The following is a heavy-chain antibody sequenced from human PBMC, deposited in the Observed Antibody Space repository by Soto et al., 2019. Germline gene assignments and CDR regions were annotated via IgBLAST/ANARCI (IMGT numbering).Heavy chain of an antibody. Sequence: QVQLVESGGGVVQPGRSLRLSCAASGFTFSSYGMHWVRQAPGKGLEWVAIISYDGSNKYYADSVKGRFTISRDNSKNTLYLQMNSLRAEDTAVYYCAKDLRPVVVDAPFAYWGQGTLVTVSP. CDR3: AKDLRPVVVDAPFAY. CDR2: ISYDGSNK. J-gene: IGHJ4*02. CDR1: GFTFSSYG. D-gene: IGHD2-15*01. V-gene: IGHV3-30*18.